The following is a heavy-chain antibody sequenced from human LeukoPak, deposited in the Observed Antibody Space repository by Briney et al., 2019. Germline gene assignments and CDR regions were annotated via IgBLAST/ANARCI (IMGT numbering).Heavy chain of an antibody. D-gene: IGHD6-13*01. CDR1: GGTFSSYT. CDR2: IIPILGIA. V-gene: IGHV1-69*02. Sequence: SVKVSCKASGGTFSSYTISWVRQAPGQGLEWMGRIIPILGIANYAQKFQGRVTITADKSTSTAYMELSSLRSEDTAVYYCARAYSSSWSPLGYWGQGTLVPVSS. CDR3: ARAYSSSWSPLGY. J-gene: IGHJ4*02.